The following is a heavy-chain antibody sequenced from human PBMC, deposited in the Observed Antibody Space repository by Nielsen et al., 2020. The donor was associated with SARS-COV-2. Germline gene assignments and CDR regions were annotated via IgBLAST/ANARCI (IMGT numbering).Heavy chain of an antibody. D-gene: IGHD3-9*01. CDR1: GFTFDNLA. Sequence: GGSLRPSCVASGFTFDNLAIHWVRQAHGKGREWVGLLSSAGSKKFYANSATGRFTFSRDNFKNTLFLEMNNLRSEDRATYYCARGGRDYHMLSGDFDSWGQGTLVTVSS. CDR3: ARGGRDYHMLSGDFDS. J-gene: IGHJ4*02. V-gene: IGHV3-30*03. CDR2: LSSAGSKK.